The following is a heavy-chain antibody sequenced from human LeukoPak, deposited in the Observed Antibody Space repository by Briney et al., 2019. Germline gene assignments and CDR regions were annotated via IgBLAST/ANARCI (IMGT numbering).Heavy chain of an antibody. D-gene: IGHD2-2*01. CDR3: AKEVVPAAMKDYYYGMDV. Sequence: GGSLRLSCAASGFTFSSYGMHWVRQAPGKGLEWVAVISYDGSNKYYADSVKDRFTISRDNSKNTLYLQMNSLRAEDTAVYYCAKEVVPAAMKDYYYGMDVWGQGTTVTVSS. CDR2: ISYDGSNK. CDR1: GFTFSSYG. J-gene: IGHJ6*02. V-gene: IGHV3-30*18.